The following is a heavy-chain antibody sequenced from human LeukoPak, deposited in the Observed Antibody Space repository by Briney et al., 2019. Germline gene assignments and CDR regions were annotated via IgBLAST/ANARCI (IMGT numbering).Heavy chain of an antibody. CDR1: GGSFSGYY. Sequence: SETLSLTCAVYGGSFSGYYWSWIRQPPGKGLEWIGEINHSGSTNYNPSLKSRVTISVDTSKNQFSLKLSSVTAADTAVYSCARKLVFFYYYYMVVWGKGTTVTVSS. V-gene: IGHV4-34*01. CDR3: ARKLVFFYYYYMVV. D-gene: IGHD3-9*01. CDR2: INHSGST. J-gene: IGHJ6*03.